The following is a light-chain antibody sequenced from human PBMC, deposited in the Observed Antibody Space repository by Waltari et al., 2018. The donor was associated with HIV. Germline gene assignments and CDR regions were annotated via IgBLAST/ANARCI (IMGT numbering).Light chain of an antibody. V-gene: IGLV2-11*01. CDR3: CSHAGNFIFA. Sequence: QSALTQPHSVSGSPGQSLTISCAGTSSYVDTFVSWYQQHPVKAPQVIIYDVNNRPPGVPDRFSGSKSGNTAFLTISGLQAEDEAEYHCCSHAGNFIFAFGTGTKVTVL. CDR2: DVN. J-gene: IGLJ1*01. CDR1: SSYVDTF.